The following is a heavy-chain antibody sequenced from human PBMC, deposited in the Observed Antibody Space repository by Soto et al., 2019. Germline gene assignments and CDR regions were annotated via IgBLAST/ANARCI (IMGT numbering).Heavy chain of an antibody. CDR3: ARGGRRNEAAAGTLDY. CDR1: GGAFSGYY. J-gene: IGHJ4*02. Sequence: QVQLQQWGAGLLKPSETLSLTCAVYGGAFSGYYWSWIRQPPGKGLEWIGEINHSGSTNYNPSLKSRLTISVDTSKKQFSLKLSSVTAADTAFYYCARGGRRNEAAAGTLDYWGQGPLVTVSS. D-gene: IGHD6-13*01. CDR2: INHSGST. V-gene: IGHV4-34*01.